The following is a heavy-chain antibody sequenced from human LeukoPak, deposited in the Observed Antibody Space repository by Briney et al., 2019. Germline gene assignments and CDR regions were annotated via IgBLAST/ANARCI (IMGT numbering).Heavy chain of an antibody. CDR2: IRNKANNYAT. V-gene: IGHV3-73*01. D-gene: IGHD2-21*02. CDR1: GFTFSDSA. J-gene: IGHJ4*02. CDR3: TRLVGDLGHDS. Sequence: GSLKLSCAASGFTFSDSAMHWVRQASGKGLEWVGHIRNKANNYATAYAASVKGRFTISRDDSKNTAYLQMHSLNTEDTALYYCTRLVGDLGHDSWGQGTLVTASS.